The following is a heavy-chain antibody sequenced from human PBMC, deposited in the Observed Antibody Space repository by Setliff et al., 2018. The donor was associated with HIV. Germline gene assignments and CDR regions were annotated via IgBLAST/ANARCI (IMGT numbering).Heavy chain of an antibody. CDR2: VNRDGSST. Sequence: PGGSLRLSCAASGFTFDRFWMHWVRQAPGKGLVWVSRVNRDGSSTTYADSVKDRFTISRDNGKNTLFLQMNSLKVEDTGVYYCHSGYDSEEQSYFDYWGQGTLVTVSS. J-gene: IGHJ4*02. V-gene: IGHV3-74*01. CDR1: GFTFDRFW. D-gene: IGHD5-12*01. CDR3: HSGYDSEEQSYFDY.